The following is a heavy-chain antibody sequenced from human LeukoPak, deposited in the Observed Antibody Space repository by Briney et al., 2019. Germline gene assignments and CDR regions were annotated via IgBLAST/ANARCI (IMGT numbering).Heavy chain of an antibody. CDR1: GDSINSYY. Sequence: SETLSLTCSVSGDSINSYYWNWIRQPPGKGLEWIGYIYYSGSTNYNPSLKSRVTISVDTSKNQFSLKLSSVTAADTAVYYCARASGSYSGPDAFDIWGQGTMVTVSS. V-gene: IGHV4-59*08. D-gene: IGHD1-26*01. CDR3: ARASGSYSGPDAFDI. J-gene: IGHJ3*02. CDR2: IYYSGST.